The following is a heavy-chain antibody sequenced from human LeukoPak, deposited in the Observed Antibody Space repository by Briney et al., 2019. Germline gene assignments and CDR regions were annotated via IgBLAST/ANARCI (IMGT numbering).Heavy chain of an antibody. CDR3: ARRKVGYSYGQGLVYAFDI. CDR1: GGSISSSSYY. D-gene: IGHD5-18*01. J-gene: IGHJ3*02. Sequence: SETLSLTCTVSGGSISSSSYYWGWIRQPPGKGLEFIGSVYHGGNTYYKASLKSRVTISVDTSKNQFSLKLSSVTAADTAVYYCARRKVGYSYGQGLVYAFDIWGQGTMVTVSS. V-gene: IGHV4-39*07. CDR2: VYHGGNT.